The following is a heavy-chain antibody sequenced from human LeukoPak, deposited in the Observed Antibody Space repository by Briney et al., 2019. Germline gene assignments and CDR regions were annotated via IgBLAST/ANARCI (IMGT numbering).Heavy chain of an antibody. Sequence: GESLQISCKGSGYSLTSYWIGWVRQMPGKGLEWMGIIYPGDSDTRYSPSFQGQVTISADKSISTAYLQWSSLKASDTAMYYCARHNSGYDRPIDYWGQGALVTVSS. CDR3: ARHNSGYDRPIDY. CDR1: GYSLTSYW. V-gene: IGHV5-51*01. CDR2: IYPGDSDT. J-gene: IGHJ4*02. D-gene: IGHD5-12*01.